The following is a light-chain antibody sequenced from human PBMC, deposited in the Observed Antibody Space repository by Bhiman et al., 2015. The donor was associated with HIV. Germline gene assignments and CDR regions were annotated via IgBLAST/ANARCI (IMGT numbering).Light chain of an antibody. V-gene: IGLV3-1*01. Sequence: SYALTQPPSVSVSPGQTASITCSGHKLGDKYASWYQQRPGQSPVLVIYEDTKRPSGIPERFSASNSGNTATLTISGTQPMDEADYYCQAWDTSSIIFGGGTKVAVL. CDR3: QAWDTSSII. CDR2: EDT. CDR1: KLGDKY. J-gene: IGLJ2*01.